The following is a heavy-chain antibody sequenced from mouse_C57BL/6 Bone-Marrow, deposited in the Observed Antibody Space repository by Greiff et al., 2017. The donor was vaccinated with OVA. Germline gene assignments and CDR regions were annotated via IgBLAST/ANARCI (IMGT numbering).Heavy chain of an antibody. D-gene: IGHD2-4*01. J-gene: IGHJ4*01. CDR2: IYPGDGDT. CDR1: GYAFSSYW. V-gene: IGHV1-80*01. Sequence: QVQLKESGAELVKPGASVKISCKASGYAFSSYWMNWVKQRPGKGLEWIGQIYPGDGDTNYNGKFKGKATLTADKSSSTAYMQLSSLTSEDSAVYFCARGGYYDYDVEAMDYWGQGTSVTVSS. CDR3: ARGGYYDYDVEAMDY.